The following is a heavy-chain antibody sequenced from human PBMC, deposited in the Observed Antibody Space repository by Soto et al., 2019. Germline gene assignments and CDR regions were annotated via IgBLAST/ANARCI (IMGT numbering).Heavy chain of an antibody. D-gene: IGHD2-15*01. CDR3: ARDSLGYCSGGSCSHFDY. J-gene: IGHJ4*02. CDR2: IIPILGIA. Sequence: QVQLVQSGAEVKKPGSSVKVSCKASGGTFSSYTISWVRQAPGQGLEWMGRIIPILGIANYAQKFQGRVTITADKSTSTAYMELSSLRSEDTAVYYCARDSLGYCSGGSCSHFDYLGPGTLGTVSS. V-gene: IGHV1-69*08. CDR1: GGTFSSYT.